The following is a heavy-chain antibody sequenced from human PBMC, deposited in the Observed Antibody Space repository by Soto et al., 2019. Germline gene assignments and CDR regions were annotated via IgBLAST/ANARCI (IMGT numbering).Heavy chain of an antibody. J-gene: IGHJ4*02. D-gene: IGHD3-16*02. CDR2: IRSRAYGGTA. CDR3: ARAPETPPIVRVVVPYFFES. V-gene: IGHV3-49*03. Sequence: GGSLRLSCSSSGFTFRDFALSWFRQAPGKGLEWVGFIRSRAYGGTADYAASVSGRFTISRDDSKSIAYLQMDSLMTEDTAVYYCARAPETPPIVRVVVPYFFESWGQGTLVTVSS. CDR1: GFTFRDFA.